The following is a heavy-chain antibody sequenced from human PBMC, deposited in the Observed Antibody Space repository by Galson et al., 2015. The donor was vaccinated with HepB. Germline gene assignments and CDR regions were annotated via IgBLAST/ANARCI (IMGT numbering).Heavy chain of an antibody. D-gene: IGHD3-9*01. CDR3: AHGRTYYDILTGYYLDYFDY. V-gene: IGHV3-53*01. Sequence: SLRLSCAASGFTVSSNYMGWVRQAPGKGLEWVSVIYSGGSTYYADSVKGRFTISRDNSKNTLYLQMNSLRAEDTAVYYCAHGRTYYDILTGYYLDYFDYWGQGTLVTVSS. J-gene: IGHJ4*02. CDR2: IYSGGST. CDR1: GFTVSSNY.